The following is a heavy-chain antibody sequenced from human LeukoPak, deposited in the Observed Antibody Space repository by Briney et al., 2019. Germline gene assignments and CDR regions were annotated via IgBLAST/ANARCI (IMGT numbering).Heavy chain of an antibody. CDR2: MRSKANNYAT. J-gene: IGHJ5*02. CDR3: TSQAGYSSSWET. V-gene: IGHV3-73*01. CDR1: GLIFSGSA. Sequence: PGGSLRLSCAASGLIFSGSAMHWVRQAPGKGLEWVGRMRSKANNYATGYATSVIGRFTISRDDSKNTRYLEMNSLKIEDTAVYFCTSQAGYSSSWETWGQGTLDTVSS. D-gene: IGHD6-13*01.